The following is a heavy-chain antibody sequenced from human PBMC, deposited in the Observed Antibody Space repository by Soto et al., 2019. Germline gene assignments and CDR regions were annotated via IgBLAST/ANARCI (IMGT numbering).Heavy chain of an antibody. CDR3: ARGLGYCSSTSCYYYSYYMDV. D-gene: IGHD2-2*01. J-gene: IGHJ6*03. V-gene: IGHV1-18*01. CDR1: GYTFTSYG. Sequence: ASVKVSCKASGYTFTSYGISWVRQAPGQGLEWMGWISAYNGNTNYAQKLQGRVTMTTDTSTSTAYMELRSLRSDDTAVYYCARGLGYCSSTSCYYYSYYMDVWGKGTMVTVSS. CDR2: ISAYNGNT.